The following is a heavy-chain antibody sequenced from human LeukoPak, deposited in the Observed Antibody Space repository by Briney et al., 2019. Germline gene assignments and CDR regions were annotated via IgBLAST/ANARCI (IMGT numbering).Heavy chain of an antibody. Sequence: SETLSLTCTVSGGSITIGTYYWTWIRQPAGKGLEWIGRIYTTGSTNYNPSLKSRVTISVDTSKNQFSLKLSSVTAADTAVYYCARGSGGYSYGFDPWGQGTLVTVSS. J-gene: IGHJ5*02. D-gene: IGHD5-18*01. CDR1: GGSITIGTYY. CDR3: ARGSGGYSYGFDP. CDR2: IYTTGST. V-gene: IGHV4-61*02.